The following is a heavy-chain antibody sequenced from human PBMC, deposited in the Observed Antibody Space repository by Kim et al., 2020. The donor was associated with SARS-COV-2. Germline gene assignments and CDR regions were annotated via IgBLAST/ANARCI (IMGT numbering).Heavy chain of an antibody. CDR1: GYTFTSYA. V-gene: IGHV1-3*01. Sequence: ASVKVSCKASGYTFTSYAMHWVRQAPGQRLEWMGWINAGNGNTKYSQKFQGRVTITRDTSASTAYMELSSLRSEDTAVYYCARDGEEIRFLEWYQGWFDPWGQGTLVTVSS. J-gene: IGHJ5*02. D-gene: IGHD3-3*01. CDR2: INAGNGNT. CDR3: ARDGEEIRFLEWYQGWFDP.